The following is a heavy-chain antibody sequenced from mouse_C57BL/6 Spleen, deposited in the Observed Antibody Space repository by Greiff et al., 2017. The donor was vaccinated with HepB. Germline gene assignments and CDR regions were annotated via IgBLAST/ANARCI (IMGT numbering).Heavy chain of an antibody. CDR3: ARSEDYSNSLAY. Sequence: QQSCKASGYTFTSSWMHWVKQRPIQGLEWIGNIDPSDSETHYNQKFKDKATLTVDKSSSTAYMQLSSLTSEDSAVYYCARSEDYSNSLAYWGQGTLVTVSA. D-gene: IGHD2-5*01. CDR1: GYTFTSSW. V-gene: IGHV1-52*01. CDR2: IDPSDSET. J-gene: IGHJ3*01.